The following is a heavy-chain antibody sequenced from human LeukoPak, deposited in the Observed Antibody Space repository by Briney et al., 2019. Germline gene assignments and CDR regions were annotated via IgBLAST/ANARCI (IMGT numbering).Heavy chain of an antibody. D-gene: IGHD6-13*01. Sequence: LTGGSLRLSCAASGFTFSSYAMHWVRQAPGKGLEWVAVISYDGSNKYYADSVKGRFTTSRDNSKNTLYLQMNSLRAEDTAVYYCAKAVVTSWYGNWFDPWGQGTLVTVSS. CDR3: AKAVVTSWYGNWFDP. V-gene: IGHV3-30*04. J-gene: IGHJ5*02. CDR2: ISYDGSNK. CDR1: GFTFSSYA.